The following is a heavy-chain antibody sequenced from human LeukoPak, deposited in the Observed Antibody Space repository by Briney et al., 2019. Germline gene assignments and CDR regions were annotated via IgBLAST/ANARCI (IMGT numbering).Heavy chain of an antibody. CDR2: IIPILGIA. CDR1: GGTFSSYT. Sequence: ASVKVSCKASGGTFSSYTISWVRQAPGQGLEWMGRIIPILGIANYAQKFQGRVTITADKSTSTAYMELSSQRSEDTAVYYCARVGESNYDFWSGYYYNWFDPWGLRTLVTVSS. CDR3: ARVGESNYDFWSGYYYNWFDP. V-gene: IGHV1-69*02. D-gene: IGHD3-3*01. J-gene: IGHJ5*02.